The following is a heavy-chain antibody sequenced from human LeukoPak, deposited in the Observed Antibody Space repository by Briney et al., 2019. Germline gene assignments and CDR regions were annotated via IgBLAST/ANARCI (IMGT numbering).Heavy chain of an antibody. J-gene: IGHJ4*02. CDR1: GFTFSSYG. CDR3: LRGDRRDY. CDR2: ISYDGSSE. Sequence: GGSLRLSCVGSGFTFSSYGIHWVRQLPGKGPEWVAIISYDGSSEFYADSVKGRFIISRDNAKDSLYLQMNSLRVEDTAVYYCLRGDRRDYWGQGTLVTVSS. V-gene: IGHV3-33*05.